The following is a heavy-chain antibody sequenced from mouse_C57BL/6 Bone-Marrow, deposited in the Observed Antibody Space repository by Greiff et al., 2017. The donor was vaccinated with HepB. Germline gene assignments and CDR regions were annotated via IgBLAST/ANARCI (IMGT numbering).Heavy chain of an antibody. Sequence: QVQLQQPGTELVKPGASVKLSCKASGYTFTSYWMHWVKQRPGQGLEWIGNINPSNGGTNYNEKFKSKATLTVDKSSSKAYMQLSSLTSEDSAVYYCARGEQLRLPYYFDYWGQGTTLTVSS. D-gene: IGHD3-2*02. V-gene: IGHV1-53*01. CDR2: INPSNGGT. CDR3: ARGEQLRLPYYFDY. CDR1: GYTFTSYW. J-gene: IGHJ2*01.